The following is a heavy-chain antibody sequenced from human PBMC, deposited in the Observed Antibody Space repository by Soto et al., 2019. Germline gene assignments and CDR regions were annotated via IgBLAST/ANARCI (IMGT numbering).Heavy chain of an antibody. CDR1: GFTFSSQA. J-gene: IGHJ4*02. CDR3: AKEFYYDSSGSFDY. Sequence: GGSLRLSCAASGFTFSSQAMSWVRQAPGKGLEWVSTIGGSGVSTYYADSVKGRFIISRDNSKNTLYLQMNSLRAEDTAVYYRAKEFYYDSSGSFDYWGQGTLVTVSS. D-gene: IGHD3-22*01. V-gene: IGHV3-23*01. CDR2: IGGSGVST.